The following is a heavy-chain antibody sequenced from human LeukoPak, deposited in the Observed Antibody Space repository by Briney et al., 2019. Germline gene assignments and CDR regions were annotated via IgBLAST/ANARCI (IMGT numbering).Heavy chain of an antibody. CDR2: ISWNSGSI. D-gene: IGHD6-13*01. CDR1: GFTFDDYA. Sequence: QPGRSLRLSCAASGFTFDDYAMHWVRQAPGKGLEWVSGISWNSGSIVYADSVKGRFTISRDNAKNSLYLQMNSLRAEDTALYYCAKRAAAGSLDYWGQGTLVTVSS. CDR3: AKRAAAGSLDY. J-gene: IGHJ4*02. V-gene: IGHV3-9*01.